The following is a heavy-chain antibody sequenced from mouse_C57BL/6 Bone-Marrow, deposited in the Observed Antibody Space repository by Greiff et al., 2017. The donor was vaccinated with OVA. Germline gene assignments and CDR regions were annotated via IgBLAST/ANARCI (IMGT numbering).Heavy chain of an antibody. CDR3: ASASTGTWFAY. D-gene: IGHD4-1*01. Sequence: VKLMESGPGLVAPSQSLSLSCTVSGFSLTSYAISWVRQPPGKGLEWIGVICTGGGTNYYSALNSRLSISKDNSKSKVFIKMNSQQTDDTARYYCASASTGTWFAYWGQGTLVTVSA. J-gene: IGHJ3*01. V-gene: IGHV2-9-1*01. CDR2: ICTGGGT. CDR1: GFSLTSYA.